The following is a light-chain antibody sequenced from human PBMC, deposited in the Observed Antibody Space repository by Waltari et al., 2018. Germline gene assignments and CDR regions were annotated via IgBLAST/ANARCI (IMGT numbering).Light chain of an antibody. Sequence: QSGLTQPPSVSAAPGQQVTISCSGTSSNIGKNPVFWYQQLPGTAPKLLIYDNNERPSGLPDRFSGSKSGTSATLGITGLQTGDEADFYCASWDSSLSAGVFGGGTKLTVL. CDR1: SSNIGKNP. CDR2: DNN. V-gene: IGLV1-51*01. CDR3: ASWDSSLSAGV. J-gene: IGLJ3*02.